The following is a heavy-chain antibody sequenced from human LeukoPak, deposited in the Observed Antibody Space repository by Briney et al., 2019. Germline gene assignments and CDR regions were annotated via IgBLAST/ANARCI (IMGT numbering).Heavy chain of an antibody. Sequence: SETLSLTCTVSADSISSYYWTWIRQPPGKGLEWIGNIHNSGSTNYNPSLKSRVTISVDTAKNQFSLRLNSVTAADTAVYYCGRESFGGHCSRTGCFQYTWVDPWGQGSLVTVSS. CDR2: IHNSGST. J-gene: IGHJ5*02. CDR1: ADSISSYY. V-gene: IGHV4-59*01. D-gene: IGHD2-2*01. CDR3: GRESFGGHCSRTGCFQYTWVDP.